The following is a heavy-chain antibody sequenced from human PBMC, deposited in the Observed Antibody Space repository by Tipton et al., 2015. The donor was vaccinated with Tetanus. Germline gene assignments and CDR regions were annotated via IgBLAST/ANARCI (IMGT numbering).Heavy chain of an antibody. CDR2: IYYSGST. CDR1: GGSISSSPYF. D-gene: IGHD6-6*01. J-gene: IGHJ5*02. V-gene: IGHV4-31*03. Sequence: LRLSCTVSGGSISSSPYFWNWFRQYPGKGLEWIGYIYYSGSTYYNPSLKSRVTMSVDTSKNQFSLSLSSVTAADTAVYYCARDQGGGRVVRLNWFDPWGPGTLVTVSS. CDR3: ARDQGGGRVVRLNWFDP.